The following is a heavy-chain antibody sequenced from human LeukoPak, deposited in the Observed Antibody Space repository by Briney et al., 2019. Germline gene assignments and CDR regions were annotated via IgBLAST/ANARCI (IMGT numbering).Heavy chain of an antibody. J-gene: IGHJ5*02. CDR3: ARSGDGNWFDP. CDR1: GYTFNTFG. CDR2: ISGYNEDT. D-gene: IGHD4-17*01. V-gene: IGHV1-18*01. Sequence: ASVRVSCKASGYTFNTFGVAWVRQAPGQGLEWMGWISGYNEDTDYAANLQGRVTLTTDTSTNTAYMELRSLRSDDAAVYYCARSGDGNWFDPWGQGTLVTVSS.